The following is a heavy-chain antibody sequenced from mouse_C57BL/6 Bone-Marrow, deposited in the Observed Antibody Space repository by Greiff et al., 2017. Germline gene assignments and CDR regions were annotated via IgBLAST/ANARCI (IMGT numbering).Heavy chain of an antibody. CDR3: ARERTFYYGSSFAY. CDR1: GYTFTSYW. D-gene: IGHD1-1*01. Sequence: QVQLQQPGAELVKPGASVKLSCKASGYTFTSYWMHWVKQRPGQGLEWIGMIHPNSGSTNYNEKFKSKATLTVDKSSSTAYMQLSSLTSEDSVVYYCARERTFYYGSSFAYWGQGTLVTVSA. CDR2: IHPNSGST. J-gene: IGHJ3*01. V-gene: IGHV1-64*01.